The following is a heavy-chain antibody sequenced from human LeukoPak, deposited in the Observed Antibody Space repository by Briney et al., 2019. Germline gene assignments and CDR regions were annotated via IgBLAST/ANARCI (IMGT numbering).Heavy chain of an antibody. CDR2: TSGDNVNT. D-gene: IGHD6-6*01. CDR1: GYTFINYG. CDR3: VRDWEWKAARNLFDP. J-gene: IGHJ5*02. V-gene: IGHV1-18*01. Sequence: GASVKVSRKASGYTFINYGISWVRQARGQGLEWMGWTSGDNVNTYYAQKFLGRVIMTTDTSTTTAYMELRSLRPDDTAVYYCVRDWEWKAARNLFDPWGQGTRVTVSS.